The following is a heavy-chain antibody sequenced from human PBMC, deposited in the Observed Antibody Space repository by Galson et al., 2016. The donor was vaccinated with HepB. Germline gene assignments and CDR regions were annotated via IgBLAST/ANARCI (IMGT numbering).Heavy chain of an antibody. CDR3: AREKKLAVSRYSSRALGMDV. CDR1: GGSFSDYN. V-gene: IGHV4-34*01. J-gene: IGHJ6*02. Sequence: SETLSLTCAVYGGSFSDYNWSWIRQPPGKGLEWIGKINHSGSTNYNPSLKSRVTISVDTSKNQFSLKLTSVTAADTAVYYCAREKKLAVSRYSSRALGMDVWGQGTTVTVSS. D-gene: IGHD6-13*01. CDR2: INHSGST.